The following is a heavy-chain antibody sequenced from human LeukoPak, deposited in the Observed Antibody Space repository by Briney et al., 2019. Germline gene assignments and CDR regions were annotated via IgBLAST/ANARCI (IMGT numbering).Heavy chain of an antibody. Sequence: PGGSLRLSCAASGFTLSGFTMSWVRQTPGKGLEWVSGILSTGSTTYYADSVRGRFTISRDNSKSVLYLQMNSLRAEDTALYYCAKDFNKDGRWDIDFWGQGVLVTVSS. D-gene: IGHD5-12*01. CDR1: GFTLSGFT. V-gene: IGHV3-23*01. CDR3: AKDFNKDGRWDIDF. CDR2: ILSTGSTT. J-gene: IGHJ4*02.